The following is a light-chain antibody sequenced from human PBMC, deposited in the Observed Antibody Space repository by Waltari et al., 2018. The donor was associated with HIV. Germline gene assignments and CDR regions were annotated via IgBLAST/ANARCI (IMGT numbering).Light chain of an antibody. CDR1: NMGGKN. V-gene: IGLV3-21*02. CDR3: QVWDSSSDDWV. Sequence: SYVLTQPPSVSVAPGQTASMTCGGNNMGGKNVHWYQQKPGQAPVLVVYDNSDRPSGIPKRISGSKSGNTATLTISRVEAGDEADYYCQVWDSSSDDWVFGGGTKLTVL. CDR2: DNS. J-gene: IGLJ3*02.